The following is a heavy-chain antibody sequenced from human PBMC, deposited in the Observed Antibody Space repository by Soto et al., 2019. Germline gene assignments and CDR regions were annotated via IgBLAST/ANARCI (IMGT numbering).Heavy chain of an antibody. CDR1: GDTFSRFT. CDR3: ATSYGSGSAHFDS. Sequence: QVQLVQSGAEVTKPGSSVTVFCTASGDTFSRFTLSWVRQAPGQGLEWMGRIIPMLGMSNSALKFQGRVTITADKSTNKVDMHVNSLRSDDTAVYYCATSYGSGSAHFDSWGQGTLVTVSS. V-gene: IGHV1-69*02. D-gene: IGHD3-10*01. CDR2: IIPMLGMS. J-gene: IGHJ4*02.